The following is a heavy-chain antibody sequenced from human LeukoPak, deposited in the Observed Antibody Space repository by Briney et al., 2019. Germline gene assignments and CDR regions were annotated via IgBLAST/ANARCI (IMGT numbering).Heavy chain of an antibody. D-gene: IGHD3-10*01. Sequence: ASVKVSCKASGYTFTSYDINWVRQATGQGLEWMGWMNPNSGNTGYAQKFQGRVTITRNTSISTAYMELSSLRSEDTAVYYCARGLMVRGVVYYYYMDVWGKGTTVTVSS. J-gene: IGHJ6*03. CDR3: ARGLMVRGVVYYYYMDV. V-gene: IGHV1-8*03. CDR1: GYTFTSYD. CDR2: MNPNSGNT.